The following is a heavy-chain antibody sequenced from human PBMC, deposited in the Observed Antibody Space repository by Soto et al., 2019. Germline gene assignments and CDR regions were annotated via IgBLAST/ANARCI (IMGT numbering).Heavy chain of an antibody. Sequence: SLRLSFAASVFPFITYTMTWVRQAPGKGLEWVASLNSISNSVYYVDSVRGRFTISRDNSKNSLFLQLNGLRPEDTGFNYCTRTPDYWGPGTLVTVSS. CDR3: TRTPDY. CDR2: LNSISNSV. J-gene: IGHJ4*02. V-gene: IGHV3-21*01. CDR1: VFPFITYT.